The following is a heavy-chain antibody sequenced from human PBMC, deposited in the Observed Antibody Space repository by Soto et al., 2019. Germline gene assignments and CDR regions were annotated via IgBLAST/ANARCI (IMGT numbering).Heavy chain of an antibody. CDR2: IIPIFGTA. D-gene: IGHD3-22*01. CDR3: ARDPDSAYYYGMDV. CDR1: GVTFSRHA. Sequence: QVQLVQSGAEVRKPGSSVKVSCKASGVTFSRHAISWVRQAPGQGLEWMGGIIPIFGTANHAQKFQGRVTIIADESTSTVYMELSSLRSEDTAMYYCARDPDSAYYYGMDVWGQGTTVTVSS. V-gene: IGHV1-69*01. J-gene: IGHJ6*02.